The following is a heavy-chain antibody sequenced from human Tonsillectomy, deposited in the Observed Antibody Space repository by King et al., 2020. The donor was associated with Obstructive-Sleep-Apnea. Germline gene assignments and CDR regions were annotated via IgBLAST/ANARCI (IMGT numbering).Heavy chain of an antibody. D-gene: IGHD3-9*01. Sequence: VQLVESGAEVKKPGASVKVSCKASGYTFTNYYIHWVRQAPGQGLEWMGIINPSGGSTSYAEKFQGRVTMTRDTSTSTVYMDLSSLRSEDTAVYYCARAVRYFDWLPTFDYWGQGTLVTVS. CDR1: GYTFTNYY. CDR3: ARAVRYFDWLPTFDY. CDR2: INPSGGST. J-gene: IGHJ4*02. V-gene: IGHV1-46*01.